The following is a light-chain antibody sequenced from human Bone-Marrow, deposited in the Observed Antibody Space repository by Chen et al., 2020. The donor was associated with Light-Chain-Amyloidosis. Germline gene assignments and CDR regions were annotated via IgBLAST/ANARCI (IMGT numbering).Light chain of an antibody. CDR2: EVT. CDR1: SSDVGGDNH. V-gene: IGLV2-14*01. CDR3: SSENITNTLV. Sequence: QSALTQPASVSGSPGQSITISFTGTSSDVGGDNHVSWYQQHPDKAPKLMIYEVTNRHSWVRDRFSGSKSDNTASLTISGLQTEDEADYFCSSENITNTLVCGSGTRVTVL. J-gene: IGLJ1*01.